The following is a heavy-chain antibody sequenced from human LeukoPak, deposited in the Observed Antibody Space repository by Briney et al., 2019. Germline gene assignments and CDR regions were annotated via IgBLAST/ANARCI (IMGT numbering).Heavy chain of an antibody. V-gene: IGHV1-69*06. J-gene: IGHJ3*01. CDR3: ARGRGYFDSPM. CDR1: GGTFSSYA. Sequence: SVKVSCKASGGTFSSYAISWVRQPPGQGLEWMGRIIPIFGTANYAQKFQGRVTITADKSTSTAYMELSSLRSEDTAVYYCARGRGYFDSPMWGEGTLVTVSS. D-gene: IGHD3-9*01. CDR2: IIPIFGTA.